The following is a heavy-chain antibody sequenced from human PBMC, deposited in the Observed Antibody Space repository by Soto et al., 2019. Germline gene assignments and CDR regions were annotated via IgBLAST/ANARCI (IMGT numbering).Heavy chain of an antibody. Sequence: QVQLVESGGGVVQPGRSLRLSCAASGFTFSSYAMHWVRQAPGKGLEWVAVISYDGSNKYYADSVKGRFTISRDNSKNTLYLQMNSLRAEDKAVYYCARERNSGSYYYYGMDVWGQGTTVTVSS. D-gene: IGHD1-26*01. CDR3: ARERNSGSYYYYGMDV. V-gene: IGHV3-30-3*01. J-gene: IGHJ6*02. CDR2: ISYDGSNK. CDR1: GFTFSSYA.